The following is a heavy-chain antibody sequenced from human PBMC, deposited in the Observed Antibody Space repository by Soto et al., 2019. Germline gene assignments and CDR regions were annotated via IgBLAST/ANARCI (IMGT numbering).Heavy chain of an antibody. CDR1: GFTFSNAW. D-gene: IGHD3-22*01. CDR2: IKSKTDGGTT. Sequence: GGSLRLSCAASGFTFSNAWMNWVRQAPGKGLEWVGRIKSKTDGGTTDYAAPVKGRFTISRDDSKNTLYLQMNSLKTEDTAVYYCTTDLHYYDSSGYYDPRVDAFDIWGQGTMVTVSS. CDR3: TTDLHYYDSSGYYDPRVDAFDI. J-gene: IGHJ3*02. V-gene: IGHV3-15*07.